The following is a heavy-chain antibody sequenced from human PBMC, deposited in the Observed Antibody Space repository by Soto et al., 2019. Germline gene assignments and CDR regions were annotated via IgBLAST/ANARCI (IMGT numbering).Heavy chain of an antibody. J-gene: IGHJ6*02. CDR2: ISGTAVIT. V-gene: IGHV3-23*01. CDR3: AKASIPIPLYGMDV. Sequence: GGSLRLSCAASGFTFNIYPMTWVRQAPGKGLEWVSAISGTAVITYYADSVKGRFTISRDNSKNTLYLQMNSLRAEDTAVYFCAKASIPIPLYGMDVWGQGSTLTV. D-gene: IGHD2-21*01. CDR1: GFTFNIYP.